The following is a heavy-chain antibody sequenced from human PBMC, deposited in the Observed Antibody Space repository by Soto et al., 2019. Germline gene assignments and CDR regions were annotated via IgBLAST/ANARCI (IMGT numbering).Heavy chain of an antibody. V-gene: IGHV3-53*01. CDR2: IYSGGST. CDR3: AREDYYDSSGYYGY. D-gene: IGHD3-22*01. J-gene: IGHJ4*02. Sequence: EVQLVESGGGLIQPGGSLRLSCAASGFTVSSNYMSWVHQAPGKGLEWVSVIYSGGSTYYADSVKGRFTISRDNSKNTLYLQMNSLRAEDTAVYYCAREDYYDSSGYYGYWGQGTLVTVSS. CDR1: GFTVSSNY.